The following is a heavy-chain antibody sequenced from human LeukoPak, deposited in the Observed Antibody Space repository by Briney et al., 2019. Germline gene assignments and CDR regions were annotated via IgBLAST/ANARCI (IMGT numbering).Heavy chain of an antibody. D-gene: IGHD6-19*01. CDR2: IRSNTYSGTT. Sequence: PGGSLRLSCLASGFTFGDFAMSWFRQAPGKGLECLGFIRSNTYSGTTEYAASVKGRFIISRDNSKSVAFLQMNSLTIEDTAVYYCANANAVTGRSYYYYGMDVWGQGTTVTVSS. V-gene: IGHV3-49*03. J-gene: IGHJ6*02. CDR3: ANANAVTGRSYYYYGMDV. CDR1: GFTFGDFA.